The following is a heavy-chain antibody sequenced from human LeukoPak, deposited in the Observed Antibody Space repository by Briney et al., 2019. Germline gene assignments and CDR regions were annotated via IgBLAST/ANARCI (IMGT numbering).Heavy chain of an antibody. Sequence: SETLSLTCAVYGGSFSGYYWSWIRQPPGKGLEWIGEINHSGSTNYNPSLKSRVTISVDTSKNQFSLKLSSVTAADTAVYYCARGPFLGLRYFDSYYFDYWGQGTLVTVSS. CDR3: ARGPFLGLRYFDSYYFDY. J-gene: IGHJ4*02. CDR2: INHSGST. CDR1: GGSFSGYY. D-gene: IGHD3-9*01. V-gene: IGHV4-34*01.